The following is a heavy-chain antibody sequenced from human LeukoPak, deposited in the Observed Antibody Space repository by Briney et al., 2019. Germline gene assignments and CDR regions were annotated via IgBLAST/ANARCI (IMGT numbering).Heavy chain of an antibody. Sequence: SETLSLTCTVSGGSISSYYWSCIRQPAGKGLEWIGRIYTSGSTNFNPSLKSRVTMSVDTSKNQFSLKLSSVTAADTAVYYCATQYYDILTGFHAFDYWGQGTLVTVSS. J-gene: IGHJ4*02. CDR1: GGSISSYY. CDR2: IYTSGST. D-gene: IGHD3-9*01. CDR3: ATQYYDILTGFHAFDY. V-gene: IGHV4-4*07.